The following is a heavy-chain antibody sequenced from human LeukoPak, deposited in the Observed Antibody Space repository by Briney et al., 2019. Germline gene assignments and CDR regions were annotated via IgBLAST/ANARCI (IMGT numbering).Heavy chain of an antibody. CDR2: INHSGST. CDR1: GGSFSGYY. Sequence: SETLSLTCAVYGGSFSGYYWSWIRQPPGKGLEWIGEINHSGSTNYNPSLKSRVTISVDTSKNQFSLKLSSVTAADTAVYYCALLRDTAMVVSAFDIWGQGTMVTVSS. J-gene: IGHJ3*02. V-gene: IGHV4-34*01. D-gene: IGHD5-18*01. CDR3: ALLRDTAMVVSAFDI.